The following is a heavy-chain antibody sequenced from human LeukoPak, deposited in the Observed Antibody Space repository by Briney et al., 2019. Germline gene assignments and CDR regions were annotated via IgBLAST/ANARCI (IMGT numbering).Heavy chain of an antibody. CDR1: GYTFTSYY. CDR2: IYPRDGST. CDR3: ARDQEGFDY. V-gene: IGHV1-46*01. Sequence: ASAKVSCTASGYTFTSYYIHWVRQAPGQGLEWMGMIYPRDGSTSYAQKFQGRVTVTRDTSTSTVHMELSGLRSEDTAVYYCARDQEGFDYWGQGTLVTVSS. J-gene: IGHJ4*02.